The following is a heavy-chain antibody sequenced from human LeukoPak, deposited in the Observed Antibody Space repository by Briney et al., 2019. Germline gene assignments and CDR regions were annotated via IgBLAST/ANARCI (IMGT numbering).Heavy chain of an antibody. D-gene: IGHD3-10*01. Sequence: SVKVSCKASGGTFSSYAISWVRQAPGQGLEWMGRIIPIFGTANYAQKFQGRVTITTDESTSTAYMELSSLRSEDTAVYYCARAGEVWFGELRVSPFDYWGQGTLVTVSS. CDR3: ARAGEVWFGELRVSPFDY. V-gene: IGHV1-69*05. J-gene: IGHJ4*02. CDR2: IIPIFGTA. CDR1: GGTFSSYA.